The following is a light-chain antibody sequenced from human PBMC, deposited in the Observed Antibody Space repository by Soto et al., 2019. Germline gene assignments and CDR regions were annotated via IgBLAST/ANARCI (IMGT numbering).Light chain of an antibody. Sequence: QSVLTQPPSVSGSPGQSVTISCTGTSSDVGSYNGVSWYQQPPGTAPKLMIYDVSNRPSGVPDRFSGSKSGNTASLTISGLQAEDEGDYYCSSYTSRSTYVFGTGTKVPVL. CDR3: SSYTSRSTYV. J-gene: IGLJ1*01. CDR2: DVS. CDR1: SSDVGSYNG. V-gene: IGLV2-18*02.